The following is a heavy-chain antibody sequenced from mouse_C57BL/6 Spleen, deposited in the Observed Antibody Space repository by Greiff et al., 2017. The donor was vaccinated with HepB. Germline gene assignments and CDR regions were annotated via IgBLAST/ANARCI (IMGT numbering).Heavy chain of an antibody. CDR2: IHPNSGST. D-gene: IGHD2-4*01. J-gene: IGHJ4*01. CDR1: GYTFTSYW. Sequence: QVQLQQPGAELVKPGASVKLSCKASGYTFTSYWMHWVKQRPGQGLEWIGMIHPNSGSTNYNEKFKSKATLTVDKSSSTAYMQLSSLTSEDSAVYYWAGIYYDYDEAMDYWGQGTSVTVSS. V-gene: IGHV1-64*01. CDR3: AGIYYDYDEAMDY.